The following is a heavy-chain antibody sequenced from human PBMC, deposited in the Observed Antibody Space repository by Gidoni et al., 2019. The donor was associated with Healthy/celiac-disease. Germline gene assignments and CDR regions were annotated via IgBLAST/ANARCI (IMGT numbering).Heavy chain of an antibody. J-gene: IGHJ4*02. D-gene: IGHD3-9*01. CDR3: ARVRDYDILTGYYFNY. CDR2: INPNSGGT. V-gene: IGHV1-2*02. Sequence: QVQLVHSGAEVKNPGASVKVSCKASGYTFTGYYMHWVRQAPGQGLEWMGWINPNSGGTNYAQKFQGRGTMTRDTSISTAYMELSRMRSDDTAVYYCARVRDYDILTGYYFNYWGQGTLVTVSS. CDR1: GYTFTGYY.